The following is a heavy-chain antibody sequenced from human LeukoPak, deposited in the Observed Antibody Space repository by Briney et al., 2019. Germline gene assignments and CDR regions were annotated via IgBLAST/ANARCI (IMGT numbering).Heavy chain of an antibody. CDR2: INTDGRTT. D-gene: IGHD1-14*01. CDR3: AKHPESGNFDY. Sequence: PGVSLRISCAASGFTFSSYVMSWVRQAPGKGLEWVSIINTDGRTTYCADSVKGRFTISRDNSKNTLYLQMNSLRAEDTAVYYCAKHPESGNFDYWGRGTLVTVSS. V-gene: IGHV3-23*03. J-gene: IGHJ4*02. CDR1: GFTFSSYV.